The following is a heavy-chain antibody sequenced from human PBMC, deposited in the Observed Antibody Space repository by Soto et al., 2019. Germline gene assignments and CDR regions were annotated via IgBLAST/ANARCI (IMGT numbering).Heavy chain of an antibody. CDR3: AGLRITMVRGVIIGPR. CDR1: GGTFSSYA. CDR2: IIPIFGTA. D-gene: IGHD3-10*01. Sequence: ASVKVSCKAPGGTFSSYAISWVRQAPGQGLEWMGGIIPIFGTANYAQKFQGRVTITADESTSTAYMELSSLRSEDTAVYYCAGLRITMVRGVIIGPRWGQGTLVTVSS. V-gene: IGHV1-69*13. J-gene: IGHJ4*02.